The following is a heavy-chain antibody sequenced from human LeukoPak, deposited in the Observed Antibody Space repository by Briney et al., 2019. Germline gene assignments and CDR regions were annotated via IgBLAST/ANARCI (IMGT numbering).Heavy chain of an antibody. V-gene: IGHV3-23*01. J-gene: IGHJ6*03. CDR1: GFPFSSYA. CDR3: ARDRTGQQLISRKEYYYMDV. CDR2: ISNSGGNT. Sequence: PGGSLSLSCAPSGFPFSSYAMTWVGQPPRKGREWVSTISNSGGNTYYADSVKGRFTISSDNSKNTLYLQMNSLRAEDTAVYYCARDRTGQQLISRKEYYYMDVWGKGTTVTISS. D-gene: IGHD4-11*01.